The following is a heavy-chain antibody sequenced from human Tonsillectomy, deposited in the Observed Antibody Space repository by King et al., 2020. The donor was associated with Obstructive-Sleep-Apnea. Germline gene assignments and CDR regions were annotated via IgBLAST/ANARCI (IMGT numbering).Heavy chain of an antibody. J-gene: IGHJ4*02. CDR2: IKQDGSEK. V-gene: IGHV3-7*03. D-gene: IGHD6-19*01. CDR3: ARGSGWLMDY. CDR1: GFTFSSYW. Sequence: VQLVESGGALVQPGGSLRLSCAASGFTFSSYWMNWVRQAPGKGLEWVAIIKQDGSEKYYVDSVKGRFIISRDNAKNSLNLQMDSLRAEDTAVYYCARGSGWLMDYWGQGTLVTVSS.